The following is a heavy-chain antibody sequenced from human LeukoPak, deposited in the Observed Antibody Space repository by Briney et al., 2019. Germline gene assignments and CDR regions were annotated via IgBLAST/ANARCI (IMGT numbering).Heavy chain of an antibody. CDR3: ARHQGGTTYDY. V-gene: IGHV4-59*08. CDR2: VHYSGST. Sequence: SETLSLTCTVSGGSISPYYWSWSRQPPGKGLEWIGYVHYSGSTYYNPSLKSRVTMSVDTSKNQFSLRVNSGTAADTAVYYCARHQGGTTYDYWGQGTLVTVSS. J-gene: IGHJ4*02. CDR1: GGSISPYY. D-gene: IGHD1-1*01.